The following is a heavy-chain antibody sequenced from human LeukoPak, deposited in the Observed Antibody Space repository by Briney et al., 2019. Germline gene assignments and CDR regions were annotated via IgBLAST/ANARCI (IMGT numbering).Heavy chain of an antibody. D-gene: IGHD3-9*01. CDR2: IGGSGDST. CDR3: AKEADDWYPRPFDY. Sequence: GGSLRLSCAASGLTFSSYAMTWVRQAPGKGLERVSAIGGSGDSTYYADSVKGRFTISRDNSKNTLYLQMNSLTAEDTAVYYCAKEADDWYPRPFDYWGQGTLVTVSS. J-gene: IGHJ4*02. CDR1: GLTFSSYA. V-gene: IGHV3-23*01.